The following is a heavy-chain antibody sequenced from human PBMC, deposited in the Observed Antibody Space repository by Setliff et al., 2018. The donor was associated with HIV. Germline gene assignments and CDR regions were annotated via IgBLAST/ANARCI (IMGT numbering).Heavy chain of an antibody. CDR3: ARGRQIGVEGAAAYDI. V-gene: IGHV4-59*11. CDR2: ISNTGNI. D-gene: IGHD1-26*01. J-gene: IGHJ3*02. CDR1: SGSISSHY. Sequence: PSETLSLTCTVSSGSISSHYWSWIRQPPGKGLEWIGYISNTGNINYNPSLKSRVTISLDTSKKQFSLKLRFVTAADTAVYYCARGRQIGVEGAAAYDIWGQGSVVTVSS.